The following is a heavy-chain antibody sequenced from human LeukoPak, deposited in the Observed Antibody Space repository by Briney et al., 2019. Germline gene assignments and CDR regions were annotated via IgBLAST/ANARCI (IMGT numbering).Heavy chain of an antibody. J-gene: IGHJ3*02. V-gene: IGHV3-21*01. CDR3: ARTGRASDAFDI. CDR1: GFTFSSYS. CDR2: ISSSSSYI. Sequence: PGGSLRLSCAASGFTFSSYSMNWDRQAPGKGLDWVSSISSSSSYIYYADSVKGRFTISRDNAKNSLYLQMNSLRAEDTAVYYCARTGRASDAFDIWGQGTMVTVSS. D-gene: IGHD1-14*01.